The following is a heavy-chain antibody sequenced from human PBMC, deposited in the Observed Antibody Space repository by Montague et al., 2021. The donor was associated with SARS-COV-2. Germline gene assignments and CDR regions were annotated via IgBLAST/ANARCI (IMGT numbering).Heavy chain of an antibody. V-gene: IGHV4-39*01. D-gene: IGHD3-10*01. CDR2: IYYSGST. J-gene: IGHJ5*02. CDR3: ARPVAYYYGSGSYGHNWFDP. Sequence: TLSLTCTVSGGSIGSSSYYWGWNRQPPGKGLEWIGSIYYSGSTYYNPSLKSRVTISVDTSKNQFSLKLSSVTAADTAVYYCARPVAYYYGSGSYGHNWFDPWGQGTRVTVSS. CDR1: GGSIGSSSYY.